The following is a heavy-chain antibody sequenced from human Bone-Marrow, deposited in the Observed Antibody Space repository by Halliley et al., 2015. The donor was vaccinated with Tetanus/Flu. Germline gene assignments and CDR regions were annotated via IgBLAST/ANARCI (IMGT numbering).Heavy chain of an antibody. D-gene: IGHD2-15*01. CDR2: IRKDGTEI. CDR1: GFTFSNSW. V-gene: IGHV3-7*01. J-gene: IGHJ3*02. Sequence: SLRLSCAASGFTFSNSWMTWVRQAPGKGLEWVANIRKDGTEINYVDSVKGRFTISRDNAKKTLSLQMNSLTAEDTAVYYCARDGSPWCGGRCRAAFDIWGHGGMVTVSS. CDR3: ARDGSPWCGGRCRAAFDI.